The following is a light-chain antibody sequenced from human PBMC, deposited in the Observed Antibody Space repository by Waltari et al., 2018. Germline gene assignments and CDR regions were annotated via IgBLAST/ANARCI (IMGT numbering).Light chain of an antibody. CDR2: HAS. CDR3: QQYNNWPPGT. V-gene: IGKV3-15*01. CDR1: QSIGFS. J-gene: IGKJ1*01. Sequence: ETVMIQSPATLSVSPGERATLSCRASQSIGFSLAWYQQKPGQAPRLLIYHASTRATGIPARFSGSGSETAFTLTISSLQSEDFAVYYCQQYNNWPPGTFGQGTKVQI.